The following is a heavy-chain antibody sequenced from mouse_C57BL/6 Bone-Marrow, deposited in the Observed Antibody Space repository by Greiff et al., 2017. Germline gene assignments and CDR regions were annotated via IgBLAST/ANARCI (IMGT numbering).Heavy chain of an antibody. V-gene: IGHV1-55*01. J-gene: IGHJ2*01. CDR2: IYPGSGST. CDR3: ASLYGSSRSWGNY. D-gene: IGHD1-1*01. CDR1: GYTFTSYW. Sequence: QVQLQQPGAELVKPGASVKMSCKASGYTFTSYWITWVKQRPGQGLEWIGDIYPGSGSTNYNEKFKSKATLTLDTSSSTAYMQLSSLTSEDSAVYYCASLYGSSRSWGNYWGQGTTLTVSS.